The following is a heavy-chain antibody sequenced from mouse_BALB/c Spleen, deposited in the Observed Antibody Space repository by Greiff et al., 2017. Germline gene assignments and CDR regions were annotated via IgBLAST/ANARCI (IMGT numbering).Heavy chain of an antibody. CDR3: ARRGVVASFDY. CDR1: GFAFSSYD. CDR2: ISSGGGST. Sequence: EVMLVESGGGLVKPGGSLKLSCAASGFAFSSYDMSWVRQTPEKRLEWVAYISSGGGSTYYPDTVKGRFTISRDNAKNTLYLQMSSLKSEDTAMYYCARRGVVASFDYWGQGTTLTVSS. V-gene: IGHV5-12-1*01. J-gene: IGHJ2*01. D-gene: IGHD1-1*01.